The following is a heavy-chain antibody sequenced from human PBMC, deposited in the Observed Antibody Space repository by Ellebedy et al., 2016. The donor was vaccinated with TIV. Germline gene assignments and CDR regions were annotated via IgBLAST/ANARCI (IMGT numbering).Heavy chain of an antibody. CDR2: IKQDESEK. Sequence: GGSLRLSCAASGFSFSSYWMTWVRQAPGKGLEWVANIKQDESEKFYVDSVTGRFTISRDNAKNSLYLQMNSLRAEDTAVYYCATDGSYGDYLSPTHAFVMWGQGTMVTVSA. CDR3: ATDGSYGDYLSPTHAFVM. V-gene: IGHV3-7*01. CDR1: GFSFSSYW. D-gene: IGHD4-17*01. J-gene: IGHJ3*02.